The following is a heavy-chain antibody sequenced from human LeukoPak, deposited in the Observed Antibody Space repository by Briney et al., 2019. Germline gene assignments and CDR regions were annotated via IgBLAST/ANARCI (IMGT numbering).Heavy chain of an antibody. Sequence: GTSVKVSCKASGFTSTSSAVQWVRQARGQRLEWIGWIVVGSGNTNYAQKFQERVTITRDMSTSTAYMELSSLRSEDTAVYYCAAPRDGVPAALDQFDYWGQGTLVTVSS. CDR2: IVVGSGNT. V-gene: IGHV1-58*01. CDR3: AAPRDGVPAALDQFDY. J-gene: IGHJ4*02. CDR1: GFTSTSSA. D-gene: IGHD2-2*01.